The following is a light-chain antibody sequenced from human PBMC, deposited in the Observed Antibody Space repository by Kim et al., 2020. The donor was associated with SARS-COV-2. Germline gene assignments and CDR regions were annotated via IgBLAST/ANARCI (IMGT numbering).Light chain of an antibody. J-gene: IGKJ2*01. Sequence: SASAGDRVTCTCRASQGIGSYLAWYHKKSGPAPRLLIYAASTLQTGVPSRFSGTGSGTDFTLTISCLQSEDFGSYYCQQYYDYPFSFGQGTKLEI. CDR3: QQYYDYPFS. CDR1: QGIGSY. CDR2: AAS. V-gene: IGKV1-8*01.